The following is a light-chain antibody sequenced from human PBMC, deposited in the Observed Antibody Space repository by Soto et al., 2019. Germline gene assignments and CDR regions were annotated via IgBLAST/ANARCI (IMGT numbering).Light chain of an antibody. V-gene: IGKV3-20*01. CDR3: QQFGSAIPHT. Sequence: EIVMTQSPGTLSLSPGERATISCRASQVIGSRYLAWYHQKSGQAPRLLIYGASSRATGILDRFSGSGSGTDFTLTISRLEAEDFGVYYCQQFGSAIPHTFGQGTKLEIK. CDR2: GAS. CDR1: QVIGSRY. J-gene: IGKJ2*01.